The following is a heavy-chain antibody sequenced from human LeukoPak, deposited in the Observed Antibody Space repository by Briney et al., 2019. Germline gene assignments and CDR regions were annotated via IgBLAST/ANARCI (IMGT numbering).Heavy chain of an antibody. D-gene: IGHD2-2*01. Sequence: GASVKVSCKASGGTFSSYAISWVRQAPGQGLEWMGGIIPIFDTANYAQRFQGRVTITADESTSTAYMELSSLRSEDTAVYYCARDCSSTSCYEYWGQGTLVTVSS. CDR3: ARDCSSTSCYEY. CDR2: IIPIFDTA. J-gene: IGHJ4*02. V-gene: IGHV1-69*01. CDR1: GGTFSSYA.